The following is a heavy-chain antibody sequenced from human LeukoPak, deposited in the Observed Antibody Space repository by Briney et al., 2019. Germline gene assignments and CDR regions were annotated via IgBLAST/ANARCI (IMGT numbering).Heavy chain of an antibody. CDR2: ISSSRGII. J-gene: IGHJ4*02. CDR3: ATDRLGELRSGY. CDR1: RVSFSSYS. Sequence: PGGSLRLSCAASRVSFSSYSMNWVRQAPGKGLEWVSYISSSRGIIYYADSVKGRFTISRDNAKNSLYLQMNSLRDEDTAVYYCATDRLGELRSGYWGQGTLVTVSS. D-gene: IGHD1-7*01. V-gene: IGHV3-48*02.